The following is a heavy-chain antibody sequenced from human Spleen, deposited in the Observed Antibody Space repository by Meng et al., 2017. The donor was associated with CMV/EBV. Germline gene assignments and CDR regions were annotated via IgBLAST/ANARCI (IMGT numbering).Heavy chain of an antibody. D-gene: IGHD6-13*01. J-gene: IGHJ4*02. CDR2: INPNSDAT. CDR3: ARDNAGNSFEY. Sequence: QVQLVQSGAEVKKPGASVKVSCKASGYTFTGYYMHWVRQAPGQGLEWMGWINPNSDATRYSQKFQGRVTMTRDTSITTLYMELGRLTSDDTAVYYCARDNAGNSFEYWGQGTLVTVSS. V-gene: IGHV1-2*02. CDR1: GYTFTGYY.